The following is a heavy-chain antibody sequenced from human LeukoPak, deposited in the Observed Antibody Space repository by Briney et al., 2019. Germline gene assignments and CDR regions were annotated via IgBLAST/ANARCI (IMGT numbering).Heavy chain of an antibody. D-gene: IGHD5-18*01. CDR3: ARASGDIVETATMGSY. CDR2: ISSSSSSI. V-gene: IGHV3-21*01. J-gene: IGHJ4*02. Sequence: GGSLRLSCAASGFTFNSYSMNWVRQDPGKGLEWVSSISSSSSSIYYADSVKGRFTISRDNAKNSLYLQMNSLRAEDTAVYYCARASGDIVETATMGSYWGQGTLVTVSS. CDR1: GFTFNSYS.